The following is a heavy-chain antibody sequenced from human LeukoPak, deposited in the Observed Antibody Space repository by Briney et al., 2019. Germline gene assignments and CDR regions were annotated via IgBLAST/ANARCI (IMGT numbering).Heavy chain of an antibody. CDR1: GYRSTSYW. Sequence: GESLKISCKGSGYRSTSYWISWVRQMPGKGLEWMGRIDPSDSYTNYSPSFQGHVTISADKSISTAYLQWSSLKASDTAMYYCALSFPGGTSFDYWGQGTLVTVSS. J-gene: IGHJ4*02. D-gene: IGHD1-1*01. CDR2: IDPSDSYT. V-gene: IGHV5-10-1*01. CDR3: ALSFPGGTSFDY.